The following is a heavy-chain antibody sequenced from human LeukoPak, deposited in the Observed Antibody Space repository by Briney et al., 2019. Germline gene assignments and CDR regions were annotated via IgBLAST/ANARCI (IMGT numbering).Heavy chain of an antibody. V-gene: IGHV3-23*01. CDR2: ISDSGNSI. Sequence: GGSLRLSWAASGFTFSNYVMSWVRQAPGKGLEWVSAISDSGNSIYYAYSVKGRFTISRDSSKNTLYLHMSSLTAEDTAVYYCATEAFDYWGQGTLVTVSS. J-gene: IGHJ4*02. CDR1: GFTFSNYV. CDR3: ATEAFDY.